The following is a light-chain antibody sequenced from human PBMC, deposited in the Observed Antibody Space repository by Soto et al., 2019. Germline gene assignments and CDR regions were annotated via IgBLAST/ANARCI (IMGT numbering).Light chain of an antibody. CDR3: QQRSNWPST. V-gene: IGKV3-11*01. CDR2: DAF. Sequence: EIVLTQSPVTLSLSPGERATLSCRASQSVRSYLACYQQKPGQAPRLLIYDAFKRATGIPAGFSGSGSGTDFTLTISSLEPEDVAVYYCQQRSNWPSTFGGGTKVEIK. J-gene: IGKJ4*01. CDR1: QSVRSY.